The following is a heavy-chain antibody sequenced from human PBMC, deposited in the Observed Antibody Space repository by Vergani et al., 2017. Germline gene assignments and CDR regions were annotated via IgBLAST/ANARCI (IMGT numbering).Heavy chain of an antibody. CDR2: IYYSGST. CDR3: AGGGSSSWYCAC. V-gene: IGHV4-59*01. CDR1: GGPISSYY. D-gene: IGHD6-13*01. Sequence: QVQLQESGPGLVKPSETLSPTCTVSGGPISSYYWSWIRQPPGKGLEWIGYIYYSGSTNYNPSLKSRGTKTVDTSKNQFSLKLSSVTAADTAVYYCAGGGSSSWYCACCGQGTVATVSA. J-gene: IGHJ1*01.